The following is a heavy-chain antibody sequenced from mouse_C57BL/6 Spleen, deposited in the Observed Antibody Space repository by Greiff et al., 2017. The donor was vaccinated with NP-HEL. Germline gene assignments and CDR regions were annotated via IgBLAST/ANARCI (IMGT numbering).Heavy chain of an antibody. CDR2: IDPETGGT. J-gene: IGHJ4*01. CDR1: GYTFTDYE. Sequence: VQLQQSGAELVRPGASVTLSCKASGYTFTDYEMHWVKQTPVHGLEWIGAIDPETGGTAYNQKFKGKAILTADKSSSTAYMELRSLTSEDSAGYYCTRWLTVGDYYAMDYWGQRTSVTVSS. D-gene: IGHD1-1*01. CDR3: TRWLTVGDYYAMDY. V-gene: IGHV1-15*01.